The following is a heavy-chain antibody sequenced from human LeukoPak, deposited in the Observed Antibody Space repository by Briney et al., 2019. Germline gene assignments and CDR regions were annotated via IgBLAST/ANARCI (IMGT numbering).Heavy chain of an antibody. CDR1: GYTFTVYY. J-gene: IGHJ4*02. CDR2: INPNSGGT. CDR3: ARVRDGYNSASFDY. Sequence: ASVKVSCKASGYTFTVYYMHWVRQAPGQGLEWMGWINPNSGGTNYAQKFQGRVTMTRDTSISTAYMELSRLRSDDTAVYYCARVRDGYNSASFDYWGQGTLVTVSS. D-gene: IGHD5-12*01. V-gene: IGHV1-2*02.